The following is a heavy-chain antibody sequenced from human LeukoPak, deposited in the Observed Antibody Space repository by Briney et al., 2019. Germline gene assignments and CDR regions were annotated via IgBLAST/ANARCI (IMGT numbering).Heavy chain of an antibody. J-gene: IGHJ3*02. D-gene: IGHD3-16*02. Sequence: GASVKVSCKASGYTFSSYVISWVRQAPGQGLEWMGWINAYNGNTNYAQKLQGRVTMTTDTSTSTAYMELRSLRSDDTAIYHCARRASLEIWGQGTMVTVSS. V-gene: IGHV1-18*01. CDR1: GYTFSSYV. CDR3: ARRASLEI. CDR2: INAYNGNT.